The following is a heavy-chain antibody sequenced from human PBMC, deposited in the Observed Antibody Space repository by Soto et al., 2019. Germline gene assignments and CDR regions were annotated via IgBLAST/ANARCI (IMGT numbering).Heavy chain of an antibody. J-gene: IGHJ6*02. CDR3: ARRTTVTSLYGMDV. CDR2: IDPSDSYT. Sequence: PGESLKICCKGSGYSFTSYWISWVRQMPGKGLEWMGRIDPSDSYTNYSPSFQGHVTISADKSISTAYLQWSSLKASDTAMYYCARRTTVTSLYGMDVWGQGTTVTVSS. CDR1: GYSFTSYW. V-gene: IGHV5-10-1*01. D-gene: IGHD4-17*01.